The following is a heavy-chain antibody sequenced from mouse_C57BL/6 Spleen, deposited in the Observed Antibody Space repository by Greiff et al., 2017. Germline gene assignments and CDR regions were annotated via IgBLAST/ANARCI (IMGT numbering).Heavy chain of an antibody. CDR2: INPNNGGT. V-gene: IGHV1-22*01. J-gene: IGHJ3*01. D-gene: IGHD2-4*01. CDR3: AGGGVYDYDVGAWFAY. CDR1: GYTFTDYN. Sequence: EVQLQQSGPELVKPGASVKMSCKASGYTFTDYNMHWVKQSHGKSLEWIGYINPNNGGTSYNQKFKGKATLTVNKSSSTAYMELRSLTSEDSAVYYCAGGGVYDYDVGAWFAYWGQGTLVTVSA.